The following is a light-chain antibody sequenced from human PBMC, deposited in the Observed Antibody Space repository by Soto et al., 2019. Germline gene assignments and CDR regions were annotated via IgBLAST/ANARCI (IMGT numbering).Light chain of an antibody. CDR3: SSYTTSNTWV. V-gene: IGLV2-14*01. CDR2: EVS. Sequence: QSALTQPASVSGSPGQSITISCTGTSSDIGNYKYVSWYQQHPGRAPKLMIYEVSNRPSGVSNRFSGSKSGNTASLTISGLQAEDEADYYCSSYTTSNTWVFGGGTPLTVL. J-gene: IGLJ3*02. CDR1: SSDIGNYKY.